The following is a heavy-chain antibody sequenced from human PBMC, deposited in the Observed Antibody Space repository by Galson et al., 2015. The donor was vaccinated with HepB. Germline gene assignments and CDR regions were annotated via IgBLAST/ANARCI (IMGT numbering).Heavy chain of an antibody. Sequence: SLRLSCAASGFTFSSYPIHWVRQAPGKGLEWVAVISYDGDNKYYADSVKGRFTISRDNSKNTLYLQMNSLRTEDTAVYYCARDGGSGYSYGYYYYYYGMDVWGQGTTVTVSS. CDR1: GFTFSSYP. CDR3: ARDGGSGYSYGYYYYYYGMDV. CDR2: ISYDGDNK. J-gene: IGHJ6*02. D-gene: IGHD5-18*01. V-gene: IGHV3-30*04.